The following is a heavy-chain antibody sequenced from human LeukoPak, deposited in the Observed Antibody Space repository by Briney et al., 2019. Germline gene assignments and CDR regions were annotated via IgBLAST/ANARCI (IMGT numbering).Heavy chain of an antibody. V-gene: IGHV3-23*01. CDR1: GFTFSIYA. J-gene: IGHJ4*02. Sequence: GGSLRLSCAASGFTFSIYAMSWGRQAPGKGLAWVAAISSSGGTTYYADSMRGRFSISRDNSKSMLYLEMSSLRADDTAVYYCAKVAARRDYEAYFEYWGQGTQVTVSS. CDR2: ISSSGGTT. CDR3: AKVAARRDYEAYFEY. D-gene: IGHD5-24*01.